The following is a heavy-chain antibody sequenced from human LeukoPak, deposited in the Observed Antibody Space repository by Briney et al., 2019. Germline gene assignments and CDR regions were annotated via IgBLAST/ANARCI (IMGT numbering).Heavy chain of an antibody. V-gene: IGHV3-21*04. CDR2: ISSSSSYI. CDR3: AREGVRLGELSLPLDY. J-gene: IGHJ4*02. Sequence: PGGPLRLSCAASGFPLNSYSMNWVRQAPGKGVEWVSSISSSSSYIYYADSVTGRFTISRDNAKNSLYLQMNSLRAEDTAVYYCAREGVRLGELSLPLDYWGQGTLVTVSS. CDR1: GFPLNSYS. D-gene: IGHD3-16*02.